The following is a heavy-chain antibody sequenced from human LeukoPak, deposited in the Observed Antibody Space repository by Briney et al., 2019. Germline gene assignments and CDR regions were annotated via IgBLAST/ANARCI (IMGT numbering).Heavy chain of an antibody. CDR1: GGTFSSYA. CDR2: IIPIFGTA. Sequence: ASVKVSCKASGGTFSSYAISWVRQAPGQGLEWMGRIIPIFGTANYAQKLQGRVTMTTDTSTSTAYMELRSLRSDDTAVYYCARAGGSIAARPVDYWGQGTLVTVSS. J-gene: IGHJ4*02. V-gene: IGHV1-69*05. D-gene: IGHD6-6*01. CDR3: ARAGGSIAARPVDY.